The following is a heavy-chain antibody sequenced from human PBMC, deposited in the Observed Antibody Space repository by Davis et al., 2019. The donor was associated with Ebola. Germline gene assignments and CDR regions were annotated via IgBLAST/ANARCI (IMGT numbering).Heavy chain of an antibody. CDR3: VKDRRGSYAFDI. CDR2: INDNGGTT. Sequence: GESLKISCSASGFPFNNYAMHWVRQAPGRGLDFVSGINDNGGTTHYADSVKGRFTISRDDSRSTVYLQMSSLTVEDTALYYCVKDRRGSYAFDIWGQGTMVTVSS. D-gene: IGHD1-26*01. V-gene: IGHV3-64D*06. CDR1: GFPFNNYA. J-gene: IGHJ3*02.